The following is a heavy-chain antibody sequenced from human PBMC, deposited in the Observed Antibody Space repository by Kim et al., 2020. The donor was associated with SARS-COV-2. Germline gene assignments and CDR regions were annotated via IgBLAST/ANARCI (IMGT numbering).Heavy chain of an antibody. CDR2: IWYDGSNK. J-gene: IGHJ6*02. CDR1: GFTFSSYG. Sequence: GGSLRLSCAASGFTFSSYGMHWVRQAPGKGLEWVAVIWYDGSNKYYADSVKGRFTISRDNSKNTLYLQMNSLRAEDTAVYYCAREGMATPLDGMDVWGQGTTVTVSS. D-gene: IGHD5-12*01. V-gene: IGHV3-33*01. CDR3: AREGMATPLDGMDV.